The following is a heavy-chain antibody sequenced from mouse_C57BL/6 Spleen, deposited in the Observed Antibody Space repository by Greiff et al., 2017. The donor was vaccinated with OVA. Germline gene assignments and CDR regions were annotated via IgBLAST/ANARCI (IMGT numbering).Heavy chain of an antibody. CDR2: IYPRSGNT. D-gene: IGHD2-3*01. J-gene: IGHJ3*01. CDR3: AREDYDGYYGGFAY. V-gene: IGHV1-81*01. Sequence: VQLQQSGAELARPGASVKLSCKASGYTFTSYGISWVKQRTGQGLEWIGEIYPRSGNTYYNEKFKGKATLTADKSSSTAYMELRSLTSEDSAVYFCAREDYDGYYGGFAYWGQGTLVTVSA. CDR1: GYTFTSYG.